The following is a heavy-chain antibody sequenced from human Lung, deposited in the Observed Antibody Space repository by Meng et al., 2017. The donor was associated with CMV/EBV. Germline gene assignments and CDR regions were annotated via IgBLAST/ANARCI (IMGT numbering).Heavy chain of an antibody. D-gene: IGHD2-2*02. J-gene: IGHJ4*02. CDR1: GYSFTSYW. V-gene: IGHV5-51*01. Sequence: GESLKISCQASGYSFTSYWIGWVRQMPGKGLEWMGPIYPGDSDSRYSPSFQGQITISADKAINTAYLHWSNLKASDNAMNYCERRVRYCSSTNCYTLGFDYWGQGTLVTVSS. CDR2: IYPGDSDS. CDR3: ERRVRYCSSTNCYTLGFDY.